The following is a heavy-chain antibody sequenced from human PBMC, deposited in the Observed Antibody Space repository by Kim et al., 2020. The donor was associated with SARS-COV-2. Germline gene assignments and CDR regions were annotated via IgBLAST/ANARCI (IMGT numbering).Heavy chain of an antibody. CDR1: GGTFSSYA. CDR2: IIPIFDTA. J-gene: IGHJ6*02. D-gene: IGHD2-15*01. CDR3: ARDRGYCSGGSCYDYYYGMDV. Sequence: SVKVSCKASGGTFSSYAISWVLQAPGQGLEWMGGIIPIFDTANYAQKFQGRVTITADESTSTAYMELSSLRSEDTAVYYCARDRGYCSGGSCYDYYYGMDVWGQGTTVTVSS. V-gene: IGHV1-69*13.